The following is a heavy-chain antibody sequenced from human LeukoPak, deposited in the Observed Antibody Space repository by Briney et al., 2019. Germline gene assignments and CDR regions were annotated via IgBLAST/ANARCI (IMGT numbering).Heavy chain of an antibody. CDR2: ISGSGGST. D-gene: IGHD3-10*01. CDR1: GFTFSSYA. J-gene: IGHJ4*02. Sequence: GGSLRLSCAASGFTFSSYAMSWVRQAPGKGLEWVSAISGSGGSTYYADSVKGRFTISRDNSKNTLYLQMNSLRAEDTAVYYCAKDPANGSGSYYNKGYFDYWGQGTLVTVSS. CDR3: AKDPANGSGSYYNKGYFDY. V-gene: IGHV3-23*01.